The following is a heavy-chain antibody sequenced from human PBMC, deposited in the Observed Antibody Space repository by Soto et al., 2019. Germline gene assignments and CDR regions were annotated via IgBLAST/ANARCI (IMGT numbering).Heavy chain of an antibody. CDR3: ARVSTTWEDDY. CDR1: GFTFSDYG. CDR2: ISSGSDTI. V-gene: IGHV3-48*02. J-gene: IGHJ4*02. Sequence: GGSLRLSCAASGFTFSDYGVNWVRQAPGKGLEWISYISSGSDTIYYADSVKGRFTISRDDAKNSLFLQMTSLRDEDTAVYYCARVSTTWEDDYWGQGTLVTVSS. D-gene: IGHD5-12*01.